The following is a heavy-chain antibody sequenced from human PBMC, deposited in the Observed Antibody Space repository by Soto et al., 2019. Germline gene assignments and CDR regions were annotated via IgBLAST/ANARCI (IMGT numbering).Heavy chain of an antibody. V-gene: IGHV1-18*01. D-gene: IGHD6-19*01. Sequence: ASVKVSCNGSGYTFTSYGISCLRQTPGQGLEWMGWISAYNGNTNYAQKLQGRVTMTTDTSTSTAYMELRSLRSDDTAVYYCARDRIRGIAVAGKKSWFDPWGQGTLVTVSS. CDR2: ISAYNGNT. CDR3: ARDRIRGIAVAGKKSWFDP. J-gene: IGHJ5*02. CDR1: GYTFTSYG.